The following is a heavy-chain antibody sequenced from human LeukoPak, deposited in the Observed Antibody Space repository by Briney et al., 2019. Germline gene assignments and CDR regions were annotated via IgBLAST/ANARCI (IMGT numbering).Heavy chain of an antibody. V-gene: IGHV3-30-3*01. Sequence: GGSLRLSCAASGFTFSSYAMHWVRQAPGKGLEWVAVISYDGSNKYYADSVKGRFTISRDNSKNTLYQQMNSLRAEDTAVYYCARGGSSGYWGIDYWGQGTLVTVSS. D-gene: IGHD6-19*01. CDR3: ARGGSSGYWGIDY. J-gene: IGHJ4*02. CDR1: GFTFSSYA. CDR2: ISYDGSNK.